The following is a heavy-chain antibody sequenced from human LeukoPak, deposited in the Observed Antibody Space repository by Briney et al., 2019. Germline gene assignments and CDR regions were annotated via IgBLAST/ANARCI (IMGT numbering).Heavy chain of an antibody. V-gene: IGHV3-7*03. D-gene: IGHD6-19*01. CDR2: IKEDGSEK. J-gene: IGHJ4*02. Sequence: SGGSLRLSCAASGLNFSSRWMSWVRQAPGQGLEWVASIKEDGSEKHYVDSVKGRFTISRDNGKNSLYLQMNSLRAEDTAVYYCARSVGYSSGWPDFFDYWGQGTLVTVSS. CDR1: GLNFSSRW. CDR3: ARSVGYSSGWPDFFDY.